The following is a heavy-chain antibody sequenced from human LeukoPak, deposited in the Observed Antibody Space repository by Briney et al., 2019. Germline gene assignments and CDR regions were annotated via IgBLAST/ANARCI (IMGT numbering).Heavy chain of an antibody. J-gene: IGHJ4*02. CDR1: GGSSSGYY. CDR3: ARGYYYDSSALDY. V-gene: IGHV4-34*01. Sequence: SETLSLTCAVYGGSSSGYYWSWIRQPPGKGLEWIGEINHSGSTNYNPSLKSRVTISVDTSKNQFSLKLSSVTAADTAVYYCARGYYYDSSALDYWGQGTLVTVSS. D-gene: IGHD3-22*01. CDR2: INHSGST.